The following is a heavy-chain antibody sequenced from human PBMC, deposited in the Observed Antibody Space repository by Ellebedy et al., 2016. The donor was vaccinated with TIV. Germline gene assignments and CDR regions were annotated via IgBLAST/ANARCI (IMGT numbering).Heavy chain of an antibody. CDR2: IDGDGRST. CDR1: GFTLSSFW. V-gene: IGHV3-74*01. CDR3: VRGKDALDI. Sequence: GGSLRLXCAASGFTLSSFWMHWVRQAPGKGLIWVSRIDGDGRSTSYADSVRGRFTMSRDNAKKTLYLQMNSLRADDTAVYYCVRGKDALDIWGQGTMVTVSS. J-gene: IGHJ3*02.